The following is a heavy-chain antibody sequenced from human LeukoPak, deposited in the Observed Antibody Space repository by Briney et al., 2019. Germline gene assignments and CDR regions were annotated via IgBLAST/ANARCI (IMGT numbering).Heavy chain of an antibody. Sequence: ASVKLSCKASGYTFTSYDINLMRQATAPGLEWMGWMNPNSGNTGYAQKLQGRVTMTRNTSISTAYMELSSLRSEDKAVYYCATRGPNITGTFSFLYYYYYGMDVWGQGTTVTVSS. CDR3: ATRGPNITGTFSFLYYYYYGMDV. CDR1: GYTFTSYD. J-gene: IGHJ6*02. CDR2: MNPNSGNT. D-gene: IGHD1-7*01. V-gene: IGHV1-8*01.